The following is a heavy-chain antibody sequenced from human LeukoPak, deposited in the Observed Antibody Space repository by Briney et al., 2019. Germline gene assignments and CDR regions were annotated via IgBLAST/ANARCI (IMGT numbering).Heavy chain of an antibody. CDR1: GSSINSVYS. CDR3: ASYKTYYDSSGNPFDY. Sequence: KPSETLSLTCTVFGSSINSVYSWGWIRQPPWKGLEWIGSIYHNGNTYYNSSLKSRVTISVHTSENQLSLKLSSVTAADTAVYYCASYKTYYDSSGNPFDYWGQGTLVTVSS. V-gene: IGHV4-38-2*02. J-gene: IGHJ4*02. D-gene: IGHD3-22*01. CDR2: IYHNGNT.